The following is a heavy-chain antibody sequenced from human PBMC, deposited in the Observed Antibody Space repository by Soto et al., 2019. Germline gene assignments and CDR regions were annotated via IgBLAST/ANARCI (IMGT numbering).Heavy chain of an antibody. Sequence: EVQLVESGGGLVKPGGSLRLSCAASGFTFSSYSMNWVRQAPGKGLEWVSSISSSSSYIYYADSVKGLFTISRDNAKNSLYLQMNSLRAEDTAVYYCARDPLNYGDSGHFDYWGQGTLVTVSS. CDR1: GFTFSSYS. V-gene: IGHV3-21*01. CDR3: ARDPLNYGDSGHFDY. CDR2: ISSSSSYI. J-gene: IGHJ4*02. D-gene: IGHD4-17*01.